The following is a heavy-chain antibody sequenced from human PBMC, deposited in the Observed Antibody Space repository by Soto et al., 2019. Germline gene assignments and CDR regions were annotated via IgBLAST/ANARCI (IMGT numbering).Heavy chain of an antibody. CDR3: ASLDDYGGNSNY. CDR2: INHSGST. V-gene: IGHV4-34*01. J-gene: IGHJ4*02. CDR1: GGSFSAFY. D-gene: IGHD4-17*01. Sequence: SETLSLTCAVYGGSFSAFYWTWIRQPPGKGLEWLGEINHSGSTNYNPSLKSRVTISVDTSKNQFSLRLSSVTVADTAVYYCASLDDYGGNSNYCGQGPLVTVYS.